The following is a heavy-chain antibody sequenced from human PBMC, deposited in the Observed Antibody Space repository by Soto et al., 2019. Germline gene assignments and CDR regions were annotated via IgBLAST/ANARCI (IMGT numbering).Heavy chain of an antibody. D-gene: IGHD6-6*01. J-gene: IGHJ2*01. Sequence: QVQLVQSGAEVKKPGASVKVSCKASGYTFTDYYVHWLRQAPGQGLEWMGWINPNSGGTNYAQRFQGRVTVTRDTSISTAYMELSSLRSDDTAVYYCAREHHDSSSHSYWYFDLWGRGTLVTVSS. CDR1: GYTFTDYY. CDR2: INPNSGGT. V-gene: IGHV1-2*02. CDR3: AREHHDSSSHSYWYFDL.